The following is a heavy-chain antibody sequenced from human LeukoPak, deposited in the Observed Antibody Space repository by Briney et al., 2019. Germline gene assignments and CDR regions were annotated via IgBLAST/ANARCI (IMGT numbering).Heavy chain of an antibody. CDR3: GSDCIGSSTVN. Sequence: GGSLSLSCTASGFTGSGFSFVDYPMSWFRQAPGKGLEGVAFISGKAYGGTTEYAASVKGRFTSSRDDSKSIAYPQMNSLNSEDTAVYFCGSDCIGSSTVNWGQGTLVAVSA. V-gene: IGHV3-49*03. CDR1: GFTGSGFSFVDYP. J-gene: IGHJ4*02. CDR2: ISGKAYGGTT. D-gene: IGHD2-15*01.